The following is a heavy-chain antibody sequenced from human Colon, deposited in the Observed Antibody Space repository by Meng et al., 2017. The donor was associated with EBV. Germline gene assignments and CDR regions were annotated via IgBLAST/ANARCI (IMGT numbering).Heavy chain of an antibody. D-gene: IGHD3-10*01. V-gene: IGHV4-30-2*01. J-gene: IGHJ5*02. Sequence: QVHLQESGSGLVRPSQTLSLTVAVSGDSITSGDYSWTWIRQPPGKGLEWIGYIYHGVNIYYTPSLRSRVTISVDKSRNQFSLKLTSVSAADTAVYYCVRDTRRGGGWFDPWGQGTLVTVSS. CDR2: IYHGVNI. CDR1: GDSITSGDYS. CDR3: VRDTRRGGGWFDP.